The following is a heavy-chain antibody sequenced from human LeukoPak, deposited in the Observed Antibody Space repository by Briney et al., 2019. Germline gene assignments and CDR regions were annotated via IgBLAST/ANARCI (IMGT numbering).Heavy chain of an antibody. D-gene: IGHD1-26*01. V-gene: IGHV3-23*01. CDR2: ISGSGADT. CDR1: GFTFSSYA. Sequence: GGSLRLSCAASGFTFSSYAMSWVRQAPGKGLEGVSCISGSGADTYYADSVKGRFTISRDNSTNTLYPQMNSLRAEDTAVYYCAKGLYSGHYYPFTYWGQGTLVTVSA. CDR3: AKGLYSGHYYPFTY. J-gene: IGHJ4*02.